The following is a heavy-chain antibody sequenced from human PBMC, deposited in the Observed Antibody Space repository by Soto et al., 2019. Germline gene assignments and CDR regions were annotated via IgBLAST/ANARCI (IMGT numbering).Heavy chain of an antibody. D-gene: IGHD6-19*01. CDR3: ARSVEGHFDY. V-gene: IGHV3-48*02. J-gene: IGHJ4*02. Sequence: EVQLVESGGGLVQPGGSLRLSCAASGFTFSIYSMNWVRQAPGKGLEWFSYITSDTLTIKYSDSVKGRFTISRDNAKNSLYLQMNILRDDDTAVYFCARSVEGHFDYWGQGTVVTVSS. CDR2: ITSDTLTI. CDR1: GFTFSIYS.